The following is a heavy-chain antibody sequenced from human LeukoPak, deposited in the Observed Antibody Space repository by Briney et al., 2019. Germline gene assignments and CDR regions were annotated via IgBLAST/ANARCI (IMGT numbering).Heavy chain of an antibody. CDR3: AKGARHGRVVVVAVYFDY. J-gene: IGHJ4*02. D-gene: IGHD2-15*01. CDR2: ISGSGGST. Sequence: PGGSLRLSCAASGFTFSSYAMSWVRQAPGKGLEWVSAISGSGGSTYYADSVKGRFTISRDNSKNTLYLQMNSLRAEDTAVYYCAKGARHGRVVVVAVYFDYWGQGTLVTVSS. CDR1: GFTFSSYA. V-gene: IGHV3-23*01.